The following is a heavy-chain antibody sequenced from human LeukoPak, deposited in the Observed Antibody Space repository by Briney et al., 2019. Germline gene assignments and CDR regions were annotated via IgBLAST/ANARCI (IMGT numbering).Heavy chain of an antibody. CDR1: GFTFTSYS. J-gene: IGHJ4*02. V-gene: IGHV3-23*01. Sequence: GGSLRLSCAASGFTFTSYSMNWVRQAPGKGLEWVSTISGGGGSTYYADSVKGRFTISRDNSKNTLYQQVNSLRAEDTAVYYCAKGGKWDVTPFDYWGQGTLVTVSS. CDR3: AKGGKWDVTPFDY. D-gene: IGHD1-26*01. CDR2: ISGGGGST.